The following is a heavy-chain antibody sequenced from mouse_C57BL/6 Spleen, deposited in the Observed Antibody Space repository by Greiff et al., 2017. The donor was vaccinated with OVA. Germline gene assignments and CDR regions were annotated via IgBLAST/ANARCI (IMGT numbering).Heavy chain of an antibody. CDR2: IDPENGDT. V-gene: IGHV14-4*01. Sequence: EVQLQQSGAELVRPGASVKVSCTASGFNIKDDYMHWVKQRPEQGLEWIGWIDPENGDTEYASKFKGKATITADTYSNTAYLQLSSLTSEDTAGYYSTTPDAACFAYWGQGTLVTVSA. CDR3: TTPDAACFAY. CDR1: GFNIKDDY. J-gene: IGHJ3*01.